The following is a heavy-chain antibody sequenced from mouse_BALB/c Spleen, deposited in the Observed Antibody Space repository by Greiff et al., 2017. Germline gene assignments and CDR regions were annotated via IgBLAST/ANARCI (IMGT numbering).Heavy chain of an antibody. CDR1: GFTFSDYG. CDR3: ARDQGYGAWFAY. J-gene: IGHJ3*01. CDR2: ISNLAYSI. V-gene: IGHV5-15*02. D-gene: IGHD1-2*01. Sequence: EVQRVESGGGLVQPGGSRKLSCAASGFTFSDYGMAWVRQAPGKGPEWVAFISNLAYSIYYADTVTGRFTISRENAKNTLYLEMSSLRSEDTAMYYCARDQGYGAWFAYWGQGTLVTVSA.